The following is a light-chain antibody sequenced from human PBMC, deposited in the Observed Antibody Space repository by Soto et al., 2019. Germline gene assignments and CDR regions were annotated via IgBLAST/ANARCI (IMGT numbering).Light chain of an antibody. CDR3: SSSTTSSSLV. Sequence: QSALTQPASVSGSPGQSITISCTGTSSDVGAYNYVSWYQQHPGKAPKLMIYEVTNRPSGVSDRFSGSKSSNTASLTISGLQAEDEADYYCSSSTTSSSLVFGGGTKLTVL. CDR1: SSDVGAYNY. V-gene: IGLV2-14*01. J-gene: IGLJ3*02. CDR2: EVT.